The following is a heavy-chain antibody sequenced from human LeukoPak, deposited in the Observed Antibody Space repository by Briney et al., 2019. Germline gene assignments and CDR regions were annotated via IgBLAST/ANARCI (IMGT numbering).Heavy chain of an antibody. Sequence: PGRSLRLSCTASGFTFGDYLMSWFRRAPGKGLEWIGSISGGTTEYAASVKGRFTISRDDSTSIAYLQMNSLTTEDTAVYYCSRGSGWLSVYWGQGTLVTVSS. CDR2: ISGGTT. CDR3: SRGSGWLSVY. J-gene: IGHJ4*02. D-gene: IGHD6-19*01. CDR1: GFTFGDYL. V-gene: IGHV3-49*03.